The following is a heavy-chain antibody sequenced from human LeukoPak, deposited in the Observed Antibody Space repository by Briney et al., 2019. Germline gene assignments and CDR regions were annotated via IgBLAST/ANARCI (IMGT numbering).Heavy chain of an antibody. CDR2: VYYTGST. CDR1: GGSISSTSYY. CDR3: ARQLGDGYNLVYWFDP. J-gene: IGHJ5*02. D-gene: IGHD5-24*01. Sequence: KPSETLPLTCTVSGGSISSTSYYWGWIRQSPGKGLEWIGSVYYTGSTQDNPSLKGRVTISEDTSKNQFSLKLTSVTAEDTAVYYCARQLGDGYNLVYWFDPWGQGTLVTVSS. V-gene: IGHV4-39*01.